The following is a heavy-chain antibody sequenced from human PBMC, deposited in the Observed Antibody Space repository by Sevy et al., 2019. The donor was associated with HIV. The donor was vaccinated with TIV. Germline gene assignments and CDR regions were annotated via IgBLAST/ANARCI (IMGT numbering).Heavy chain of an antibody. Sequence: GGSLRLSCTASGFTFSSAWMSWVRQAPGKGLEWVGRIKSEFDGGAIDYAAPVKGSFTISREDSKNTGYLQMNSLKTEDAAVYYCITDPAYRGYDEEVINYYFYGMDVWGQGTTVTVSS. J-gene: IGHJ6*02. V-gene: IGHV3-15*01. CDR1: GFTFSSAW. D-gene: IGHD5-12*01. CDR2: IKSEFDGGAI. CDR3: ITDPAYRGYDEEVINYYFYGMDV.